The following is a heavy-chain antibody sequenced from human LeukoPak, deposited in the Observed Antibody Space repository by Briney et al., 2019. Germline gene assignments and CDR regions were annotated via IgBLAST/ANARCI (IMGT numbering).Heavy chain of an antibody. Sequence: QTGGSLRLSCAASGFTFSSYAMSWVRQAPGKGLEWVSAISGSGGSTYYADSVKGRFTISRDNSKNTLYLQMNSLRAEDTAVYYCARYSSSWYEWFDPWGQGTPGHRLL. D-gene: IGHD6-13*01. CDR2: ISGSGGST. J-gene: IGHJ5*02. V-gene: IGHV3-23*01. CDR1: GFTFSSYA. CDR3: ARYSSSWYEWFDP.